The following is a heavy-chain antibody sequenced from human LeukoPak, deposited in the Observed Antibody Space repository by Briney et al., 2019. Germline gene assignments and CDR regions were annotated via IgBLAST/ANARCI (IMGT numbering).Heavy chain of an antibody. Sequence: GGSLRLSCTASEFAFSSYSMNWVRQAPGKGLEWVSSISGTSSYIYYTDSVKGRFTISRDNAKNSLYLQMNSLRAEDTAVYYCARVKGSGWYDAFDYWGQGTLVTVSS. CDR3: ARVKGSGWYDAFDY. D-gene: IGHD6-19*01. J-gene: IGHJ4*02. CDR2: ISGTSSYI. CDR1: EFAFSSYS. V-gene: IGHV3-21*01.